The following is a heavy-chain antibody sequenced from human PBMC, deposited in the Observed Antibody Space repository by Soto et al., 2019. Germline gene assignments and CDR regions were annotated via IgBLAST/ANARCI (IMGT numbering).Heavy chain of an antibody. Sequence: GGSLRLSCAASGFTFSDYYMSWIRQAPGKGLEWVSYISSSGSTIYYADSVKGRFTISRDNAKNSLYLQMNSLRAEDTAVYYCARDHSSSWWAAFDIWGQGTMVTVSS. V-gene: IGHV3-11*01. J-gene: IGHJ3*02. CDR2: ISSSGSTI. CDR3: ARDHSSSWWAAFDI. D-gene: IGHD6-13*01. CDR1: GFTFSDYY.